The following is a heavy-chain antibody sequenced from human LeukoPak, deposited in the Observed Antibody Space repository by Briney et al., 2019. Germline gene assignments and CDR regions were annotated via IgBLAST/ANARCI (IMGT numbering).Heavy chain of an antibody. J-gene: IGHJ1*01. CDR2: INRGGST. Sequence: SETLSLTCTVYGGSFSGHYWTWIRQPPGKGLEWIGEINRGGSTSYNPSLKSRVTISIDTSKKQFSLKLNFVTAADTGVYYCARGYDSGSYYQFWGQGTLVTVSS. D-gene: IGHD3-10*01. V-gene: IGHV4-34*01. CDR3: ARGYDSGSYYQF. CDR1: GGSFSGHY.